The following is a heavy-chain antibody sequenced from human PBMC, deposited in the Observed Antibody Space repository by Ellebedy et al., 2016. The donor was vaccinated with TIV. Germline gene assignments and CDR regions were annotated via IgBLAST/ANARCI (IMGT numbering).Heavy chain of an antibody. CDR3: VTWGQSYGR. J-gene: IGHJ4*02. V-gene: IGHV3-7*01. CDR2: IRQDGSRV. D-gene: IGHD3-16*01. Sequence: GESLKISCAASGFTFSSYWMTWVRQAPGKGLEWVANIRQDGSRVNYVDSVKGRFTISRDNAKNSLHLQMNGLRAEDTAVYYCVTWGQSYGRWGQGSLVTISS. CDR1: GFTFSSYW.